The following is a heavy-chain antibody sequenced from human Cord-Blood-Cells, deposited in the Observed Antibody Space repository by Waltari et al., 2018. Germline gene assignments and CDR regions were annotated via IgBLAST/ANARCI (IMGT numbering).Heavy chain of an antibody. CDR3: ARDRGRRDFDY. V-gene: IGHV3-21*01. CDR1: GFTFSSYS. Sequence: EVQLVESGGGLVKPGGSLRLSCAASGFTFSSYSMNWVRQAPGKGLGWVSSISMSSSYIYYADSVKGRFTISRDNAKNSLYLQMNSLRAEDTAVYYCARDRGRRDFDYWGQGTLVTVSS. J-gene: IGHJ4*02. CDR2: ISMSSSYI.